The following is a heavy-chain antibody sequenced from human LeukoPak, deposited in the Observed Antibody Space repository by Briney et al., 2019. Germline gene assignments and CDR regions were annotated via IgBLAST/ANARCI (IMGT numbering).Heavy chain of an antibody. CDR2: INPNSDGT. V-gene: IGHV1-2*02. Sequence: ASVKVSCKTSGYTFTGYYMHWVRQAPGQGLEWMGWINPNSDGTKYAQKFQGRATMTRDTSISTAYMELSRLRSDGTAVYYCARDEFCSDTSCGWDYWGQGTLVTVSS. J-gene: IGHJ4*02. CDR3: ARDEFCSDTSCGWDY. CDR1: GYTFTGYY. D-gene: IGHD2-2*01.